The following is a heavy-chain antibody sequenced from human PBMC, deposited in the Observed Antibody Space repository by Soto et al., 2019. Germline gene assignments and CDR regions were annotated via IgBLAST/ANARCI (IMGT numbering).Heavy chain of an antibody. CDR2: LYYGGNT. Sequence: SETLSLTCTVSGGSISSYYWSWIRQPPGKGLEWIGYLYYGGNTNYSPSLKSRVTISLDTSKTQFSLKLHSVTAADTAVYYCAREARAAPGDFYYYYLDVWGKGTTVTVSS. CDR1: GGSISSYY. V-gene: IGHV4-59*01. D-gene: IGHD6-13*01. CDR3: AREARAAPGDFYYYYLDV. J-gene: IGHJ6*03.